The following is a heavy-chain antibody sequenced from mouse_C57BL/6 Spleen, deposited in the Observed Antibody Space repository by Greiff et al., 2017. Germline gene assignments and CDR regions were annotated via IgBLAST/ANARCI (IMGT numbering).Heavy chain of an antibody. V-gene: IGHV1-72*01. CDR3: ARSYYDYDVSMDY. D-gene: IGHD2-4*01. Sequence: QVQLQQPGAELVKPGASVKLSCKASGYTFTSYWMHWVKQRPGRGLEWIGRIDPESGGTKYNEKFKSKATLTVDKSSSTAYMQLSSLTSEDSAVYFCARSYYDYDVSMDYWGQGTSVTVSS. CDR2: IDPESGGT. J-gene: IGHJ4*01. CDR1: GYTFTSYW.